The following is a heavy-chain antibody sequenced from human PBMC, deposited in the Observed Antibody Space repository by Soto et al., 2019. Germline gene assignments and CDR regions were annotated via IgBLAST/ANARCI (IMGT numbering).Heavy chain of an antibody. CDR1: GFSFAGYY. Sequence: ASVKVSCKASGFSFAGYYIHWLRRAPGQGLEWMGWINAHSGGTEYAQKFQGRVTLTRDTSIATAYLTLTSLTSDDTALYYCAKDLTRQLAYWLDPWGQGTQVTVSS. D-gene: IGHD6-6*01. V-gene: IGHV1-2*02. CDR2: INAHSGGT. CDR3: AKDLTRQLAYWLDP. J-gene: IGHJ5*02.